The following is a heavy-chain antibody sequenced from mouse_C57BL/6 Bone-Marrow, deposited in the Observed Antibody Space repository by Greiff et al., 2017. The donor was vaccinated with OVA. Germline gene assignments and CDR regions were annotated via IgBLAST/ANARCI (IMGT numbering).Heavy chain of an antibody. Sequence: VQLKESGPVLVKPGASVKMSCKASGYTFTDYYMNWVKQSHGKSLEWIGVINPYNGGTSYNQKFKGKATLTVDKSSSTAYMELNSLTSEDSAVYYCARWGGPFDYWGQGTTLTVSS. V-gene: IGHV1-19*01. CDR1: GYTFTDYY. CDR2: INPYNGGT. J-gene: IGHJ2*01. CDR3: ARWGGPFDY.